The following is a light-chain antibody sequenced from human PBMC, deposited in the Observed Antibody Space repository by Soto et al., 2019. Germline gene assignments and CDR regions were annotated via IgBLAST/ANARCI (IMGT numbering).Light chain of an antibody. J-gene: IGKJ2*01. V-gene: IGKV3-20*01. CDR3: QQYSTLPHT. Sequence: EIVLTQSPGTLSLSPGERATLSCRASQSVSSNNLAWYQQRPGQAPRVVIYGASTRATGIPERFSGSGSGTDFTLTISRLEPEDFVVYYCQQYSTLPHTFGQGTKLEV. CDR1: QSVSSNN. CDR2: GAS.